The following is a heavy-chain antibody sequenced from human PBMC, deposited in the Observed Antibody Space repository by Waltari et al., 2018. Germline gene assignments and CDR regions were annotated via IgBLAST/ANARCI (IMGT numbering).Heavy chain of an antibody. D-gene: IGHD4-17*01. V-gene: IGHV4-59*01. Sequence: PSLKSRVTISVDTSKNQFSLKLSSVTAADTAVYYCARWGPYGDYSDPFQHWGQGTLVTVSS. CDR3: ARWGPYGDYSDPFQH. J-gene: IGHJ1*01.